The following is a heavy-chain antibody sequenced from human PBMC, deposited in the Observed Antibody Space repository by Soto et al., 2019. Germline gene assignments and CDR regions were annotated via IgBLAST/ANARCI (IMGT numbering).Heavy chain of an antibody. V-gene: IGHV4-30-2*01. CDR1: GGSISSGGYS. CDR3: AIVPEY. Sequence: SETLSLTCAVSGGSISSGGYSWSWIRQPPGKGLEWIGYMYHSGSTYYNPSLKSRVTISIDRSKNQFSLKLSSVTAADTAVYYCAIVPEYWRQRILLTVSS. J-gene: IGHJ4*02. D-gene: IGHD2-2*01. CDR2: MYHSGST.